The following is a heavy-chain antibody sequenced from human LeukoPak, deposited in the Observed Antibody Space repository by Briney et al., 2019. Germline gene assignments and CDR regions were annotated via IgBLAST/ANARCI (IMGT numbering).Heavy chain of an antibody. J-gene: IGHJ4*02. CDR1: GGTFSSYA. Sequence: ASVEVSCKASGGTFSSYAISWVRQAPGQGLEWKGGIIPIFGTANYAQKFQGRVTITADESTSTAYMELSSLRSEDAAVYYCAREESDYGDYVHWGQGTLVTVSS. V-gene: IGHV1-69*01. CDR2: IIPIFGTA. CDR3: AREESDYGDYVH. D-gene: IGHD4-17*01.